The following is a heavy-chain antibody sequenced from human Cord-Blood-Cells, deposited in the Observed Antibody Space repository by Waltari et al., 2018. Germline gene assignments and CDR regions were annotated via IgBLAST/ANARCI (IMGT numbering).Heavy chain of an antibody. J-gene: IGHJ5*02. CDR1: GGTFSSYA. D-gene: IGHD3-22*01. V-gene: IGHV1-69*11. CDR3: ARSSDYYESSGYNWFDP. CDR2: IIPIRGRA. Sequence: QVQLVQSGAEVKKPGSSVKVSCKASGGTFSSYAISWVRQAPGQGLEWMGGIIPIRGRANYAQKFQGRVTIIAAESTSTAYMGLGSLRSEDTAVYYCARSSDYYESSGYNWFDPWGQGTLVTVAS.